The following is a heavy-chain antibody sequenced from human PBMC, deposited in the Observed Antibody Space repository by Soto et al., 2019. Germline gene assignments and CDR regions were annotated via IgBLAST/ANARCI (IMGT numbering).Heavy chain of an antibody. D-gene: IGHD1-26*01. J-gene: IGHJ4*02. Sequence: EVQLLESGGGLVQPGGSLRLSCAASGFTFSSYAMRWVRQAPVKGLEWVSAISGSGDSTYYADSVKGRFTISRDNSKNTLSLQMYSLRAEDTAVYYCARRGSGSYYDYWGQGTLVTVSS. CDR3: ARRGSGSYYDY. CDR1: GFTFSSYA. V-gene: IGHV3-23*01. CDR2: ISGSGDST.